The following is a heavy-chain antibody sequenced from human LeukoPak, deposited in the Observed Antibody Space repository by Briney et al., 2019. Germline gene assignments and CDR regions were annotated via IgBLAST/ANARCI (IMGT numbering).Heavy chain of an antibody. CDR3: AWSATQYKLYYFDY. D-gene: IGHD1-14*01. V-gene: IGHV4-59*01. J-gene: IGHJ4*02. CDR2: IYYSGST. Sequence: SETLSLTCTVSGGSISSYYWSWIRQPPGKGLEWIGYIYYSGSTNYNPSLKSRVTISVDTSKNQFSLKLSSVTAADTAVYYCAWSATQYKLYYFDYWGQGTLVTVSS. CDR1: GGSISSYY.